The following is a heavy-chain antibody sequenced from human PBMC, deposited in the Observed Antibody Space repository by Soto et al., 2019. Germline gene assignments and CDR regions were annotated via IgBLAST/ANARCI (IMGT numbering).Heavy chain of an antibody. J-gene: IGHJ4*02. V-gene: IGHV4-39*01. CDR3: ARHEGNGNVWPLDY. CDR2: IHYSGST. CDR1: GDSIGTTHSY. Sequence: SETLSLTCTVPGDSIGTTHSYWAWIRQSPGKGLEWIGNIHYSGSTYYMPSLRSRVTLSVDTSKNQFSLRLTSVTAEDTAVYYCARHEGNGNVWPLDYWGQGILVTVS. D-gene: IGHD2-8*01.